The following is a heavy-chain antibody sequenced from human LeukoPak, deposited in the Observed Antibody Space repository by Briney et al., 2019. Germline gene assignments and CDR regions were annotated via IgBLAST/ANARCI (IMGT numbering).Heavy chain of an antibody. CDR2: IYPGDSDT. D-gene: IGHD5-18*01. CDR3: ASTRGYSYGYPRYYFDY. J-gene: IGHJ4*02. Sequence: GGSLKISCKGSGYSFTSYWIGWVRQMPGKGLEWMGIIYPGDSDTRYSPSFQGQVTISADKSISTAYLQWSSLKASDTAMYYCASTRGYSYGYPRYYFDYWGQGTLVTVSS. V-gene: IGHV5-51*01. CDR1: GYSFTSYW.